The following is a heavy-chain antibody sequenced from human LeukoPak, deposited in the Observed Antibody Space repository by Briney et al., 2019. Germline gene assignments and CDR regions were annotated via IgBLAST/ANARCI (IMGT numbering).Heavy chain of an antibody. V-gene: IGHV7-4-1*02. Sequence: SVKVSCKASGYTFTSYAMNWVRQAPGQGLEWMGWINTNTGNPTYAQGFTGRFVFSLDTSVSTAYLQISSLKAEDTAVYYCARDWADVVGATTTGYYGMDVWGQGTTVTVSS. CDR2: INTNTGNP. CDR3: ARDWADVVGATTTGYYGMDV. CDR1: GYTFTSYA. J-gene: IGHJ6*02. D-gene: IGHD1-26*01.